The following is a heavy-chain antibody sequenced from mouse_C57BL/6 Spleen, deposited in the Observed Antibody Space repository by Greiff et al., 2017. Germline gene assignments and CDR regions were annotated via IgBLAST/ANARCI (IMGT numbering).Heavy chain of an antibody. CDR3: ARDYGSPYWYFDV. V-gene: IGHV1-76*01. CDR2: IYPGSGNT. Sequence: QVQLQQSGAELVRPGASVKLSCKASGYTFTDYYINWVKQRPGQGLEWIARIYPGSGNTYYNEKCKGKATLTAEKSSSTAYMQLSSLTSADSAVYFCARDYGSPYWYFDVWGTGTTVTVSS. D-gene: IGHD1-1*01. J-gene: IGHJ1*03. CDR1: GYTFTDYY.